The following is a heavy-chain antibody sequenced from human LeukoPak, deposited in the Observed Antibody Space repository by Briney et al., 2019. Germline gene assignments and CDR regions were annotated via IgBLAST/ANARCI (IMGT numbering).Heavy chain of an antibody. CDR2: INPNGGFT. Sequence: ASVKVSCKTSGYAFSTHWMHWVRQAPGQGLEWMGIINPNGGFTSYAQKFQGRVTVTRDMSTSTVYMELSDLKSEDTAVYYCARDQSGEWDLLSGWWFDPWGQGTLVTVSS. CDR3: ARDQSGEWDLLSGWWFDP. D-gene: IGHD1-26*01. V-gene: IGHV1-46*01. J-gene: IGHJ5*02. CDR1: GYAFSTHW.